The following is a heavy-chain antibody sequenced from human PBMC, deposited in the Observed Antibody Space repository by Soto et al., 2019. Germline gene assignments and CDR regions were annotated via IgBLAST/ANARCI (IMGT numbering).Heavy chain of an antibody. J-gene: IGHJ3*02. V-gene: IGHV5-51*01. CDR3: AAGYKTGLDAFDI. CDR2: IYPGDSDT. Sequence: PGESLKISCQGAGYTFTNHWIGWVRQMPGKGLEGMGIIYPGDSDTGYSPSFQGQFTLSAYKSISTAYLQWSSLKASDTAMYYCAAGYKTGLDAFDIWGQGTLVTVSS. CDR1: GYTFTNHW. D-gene: IGHD1-20*01.